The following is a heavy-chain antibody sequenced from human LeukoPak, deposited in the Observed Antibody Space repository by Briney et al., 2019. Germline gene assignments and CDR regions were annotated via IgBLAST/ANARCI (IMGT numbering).Heavy chain of an antibody. J-gene: IGHJ6*02. CDR1: GYTFTSYD. D-gene: IGHD6-19*01. CDR3: ARGRFIAVAGTHGMDV. V-gene: IGHV1-8*01. CDR2: MNPNSGNT. Sequence: GASVKVSCKASGYTFTSYDINWVRQATGQGLEWMGWMNPNSGNTGYAQKFQGRVTMTRNTSISTAYMELSRLRSDDTAVYYCARGRFIAVAGTHGMDVWGQGTTVTVSS.